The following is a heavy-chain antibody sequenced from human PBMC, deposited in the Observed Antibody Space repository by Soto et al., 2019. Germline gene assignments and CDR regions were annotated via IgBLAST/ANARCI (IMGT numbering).Heavy chain of an antibody. J-gene: IGHJ3*02. CDR2: INPSGGST. CDR1: GYTFTSYY. V-gene: IGHV1-46*03. D-gene: IGHD6-13*01. Sequence: GASVKVSCKASGYTFTSYYMHCVRQAPGQGLEWMGIINPSGGSTSYAQKFQGRVTMTRDTSTSTVYMELSSLRSEDTAVYYCARERKLYSSSWYRDAFDIWGQGTMVTVSS. CDR3: ARERKLYSSSWYRDAFDI.